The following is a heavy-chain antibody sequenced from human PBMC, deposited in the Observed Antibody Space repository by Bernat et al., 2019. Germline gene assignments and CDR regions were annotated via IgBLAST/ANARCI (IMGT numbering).Heavy chain of an antibody. V-gene: IGHV3-23*01. J-gene: IGHJ4*02. CDR3: ANAAEYSSSWRLDH. Sequence: EVQLLESGGGLVQPGGSLRLSCAASGFTFSSSVMNWVRQAPGEGLEWVSAISVSGGTTYYADSVKGWFTIDRDNPRNTVFLKINSLRAEDTAVYYCANAAEYSSSWRLDHWGQGTLVTVSS. D-gene: IGHD6-13*01. CDR2: ISVSGGTT. CDR1: GFTFSSSV.